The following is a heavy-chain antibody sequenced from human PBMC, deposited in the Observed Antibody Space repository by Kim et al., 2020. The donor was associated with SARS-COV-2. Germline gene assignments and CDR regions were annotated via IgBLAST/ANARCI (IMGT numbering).Heavy chain of an antibody. Sequence: SETLSLTCTVSGGSISSYYWSWILQPPGKGLEWIGYIYYSGSTNYNPSLKSRVTISVDTSKNQFSLKLSSVTAADTAVYYCASYYYDSSGYYYGFGYWGQGTLVTVSS. D-gene: IGHD3-22*01. CDR2: IYYSGST. J-gene: IGHJ4*02. V-gene: IGHV4-59*01. CDR1: GGSISSYY. CDR3: ASYYYDSSGYYYGFGY.